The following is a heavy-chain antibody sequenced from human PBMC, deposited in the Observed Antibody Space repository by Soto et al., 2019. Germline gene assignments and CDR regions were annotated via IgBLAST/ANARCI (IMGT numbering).Heavy chain of an antibody. J-gene: IGHJ4*02. CDR1: GGSISSYY. V-gene: IGHV4-59*12. D-gene: IGHD3-10*01. Sequence: ASETLSLTCTVSGGSISSYYWSWIRQPPGKGLEWIGYIYYSGSTNYNPSLKSRVTISVDTSKNQFSLKLSSVTAADTAVYYCARDQRYYGSGSYSFDYWGQGTLVTVS. CDR3: ARDQRYYGSGSYSFDY. CDR2: IYYSGST.